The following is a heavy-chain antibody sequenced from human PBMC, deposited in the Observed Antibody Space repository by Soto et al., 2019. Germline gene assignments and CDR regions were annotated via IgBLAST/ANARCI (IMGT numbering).Heavy chain of an antibody. V-gene: IGHV1-69*01. D-gene: IGHD4-17*01. CDR1: GGTITDYL. J-gene: IGHJ4*02. Sequence: VQLVQSGAEVKKPGSSLKVSCSISGGTITDYLISWLRQAPGQGLEWMGVIIPVSGTTYFAQKFQDRVTITADDSTKTAYMELSSLRSEDTAVYYCARGGLTTVTLDYWGQGTLVTVSS. CDR2: IIPVSGTT. CDR3: ARGGLTTVTLDY.